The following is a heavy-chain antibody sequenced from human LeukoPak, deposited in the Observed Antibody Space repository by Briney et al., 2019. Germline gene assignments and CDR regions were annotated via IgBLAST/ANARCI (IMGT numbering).Heavy chain of an antibody. D-gene: IGHD3-22*01. CDR1: GFTFSSYA. V-gene: IGHV3-23*01. J-gene: IGHJ4*02. Sequence: GGSLRLSCAASGFTFSSYAMSWVRQAPGKGLEWVSAISGSGGSTYYADSVKGRFTISRDNSKNTLYLQMNSLRAEDTAVYYCADRGDSSGSFHYFENWGQGTLVTVSS. CDR2: ISGSGGST. CDR3: ADRGDSSGSFHYFEN.